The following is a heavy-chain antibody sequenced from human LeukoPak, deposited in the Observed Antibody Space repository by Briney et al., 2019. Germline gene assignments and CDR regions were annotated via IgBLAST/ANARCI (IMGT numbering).Heavy chain of an antibody. V-gene: IGHV4-34*01. J-gene: IGHJ3*02. D-gene: IGHD3-10*01. CDR2: IKQSGGT. CDR1: GGSFSGYY. CDR3: AGRRIWFGEFRSDAFDS. Sequence: SETRSLTCAVYGGSFSGYYWSWIRQPPGKGLEWIGEIKQSGGTKYYPSLESRVTIPVDPSKNQFSLNLASVTAADTAVFYCAGRRIWFGEFRSDAFDSWGQGTMVTVPS.